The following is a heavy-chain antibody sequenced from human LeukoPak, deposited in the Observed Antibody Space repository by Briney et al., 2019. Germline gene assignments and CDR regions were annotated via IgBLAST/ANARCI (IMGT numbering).Heavy chain of an antibody. CDR1: GFTVTDNY. CDR2: ITPDGRST. V-gene: IGHV3-74*01. Sequence: GGSLRLSCAASGFTVTDNYMSWVRQAPGKGLVWVSRITPDGRSTSHADSVKGRFTMSRDNAKNTLYLQMNSLKDEDTGVYYCASGGSTTFDQWGQGTLVTVSS. J-gene: IGHJ4*02. CDR3: ASGGSTTFDQ. D-gene: IGHD3-16*01.